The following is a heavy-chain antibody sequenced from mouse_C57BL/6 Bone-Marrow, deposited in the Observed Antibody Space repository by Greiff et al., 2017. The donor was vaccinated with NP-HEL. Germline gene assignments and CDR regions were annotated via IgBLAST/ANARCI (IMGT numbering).Heavy chain of an antibody. Sequence: EVQLVESEGGLVQPGSSMKLSCTASGFTFSDYYMAWVRQVPEKGLEWVANINYDGSSTYYLDSLKSRFIIPRDNAKNILYLQMSSLKSEDTATYYCASENWGEDDYAMDYWGQGTSVTVSS. D-gene: IGHD4-1*01. V-gene: IGHV5-16*01. J-gene: IGHJ4*01. CDR1: GFTFSDYY. CDR2: INYDGSST. CDR3: ASENWGEDDYAMDY.